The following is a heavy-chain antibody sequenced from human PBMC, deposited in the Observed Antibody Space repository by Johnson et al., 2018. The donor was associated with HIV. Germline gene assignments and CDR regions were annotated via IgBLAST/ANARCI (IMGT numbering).Heavy chain of an antibody. J-gene: IGHJ3*02. Sequence: VQLVESGGGLVQPGGSLRLSCAGSGISVTRNYMSWVRQAPGKGLEWVSLIYSGDNTKYADSVKGRFTISRDNSKNTLYLQMNSLRAEDTAVYYCARGGGYSIAAPSDAFDIWGQGTMVTVSS. CDR3: ARGGGYSIAAPSDAFDI. CDR2: IYSGDNT. D-gene: IGHD6-6*01. V-gene: IGHV3-66*02. CDR1: GISVTRNY.